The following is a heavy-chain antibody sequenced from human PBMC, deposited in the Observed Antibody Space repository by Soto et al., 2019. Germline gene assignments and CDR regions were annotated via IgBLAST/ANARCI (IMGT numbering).Heavy chain of an antibody. CDR1: GGSFTSNNW. V-gene: IGHV4-4*02. Sequence: SETLSLTCAVSGGSFTSNNWWTWVRQPPGQGLEWIGEIYWTGSTNYNPSLKSRVTISLDKSENQFSLKVTSLTAADTAVYYCASRDPGTSVDYWGQGTLVTVSS. J-gene: IGHJ4*02. CDR3: ASRDPGTSVDY. CDR2: IYWTGST. D-gene: IGHD1-7*01.